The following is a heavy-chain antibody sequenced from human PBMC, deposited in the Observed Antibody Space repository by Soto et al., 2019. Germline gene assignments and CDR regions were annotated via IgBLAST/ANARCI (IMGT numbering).Heavy chain of an antibody. CDR3: AHRISTPYYYYGMDV. Sequence: QITLKESGPPLVKPTQTLTLTCTFSGSSLSTSGVGVGWIRQPPGKALEWLALIYWDDDKRYSPSLKSRLSIXXDXSXXQVVLTMTNMDPVDTATYYCAHRISTPYYYYGMDVWGQGTTVTVSS. J-gene: IGHJ6*02. CDR2: IYWDDDK. V-gene: IGHV2-5*02. CDR1: GSSLSTSGVG.